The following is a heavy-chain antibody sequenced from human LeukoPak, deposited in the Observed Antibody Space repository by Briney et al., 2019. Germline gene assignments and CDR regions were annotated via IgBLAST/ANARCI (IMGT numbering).Heavy chain of an antibody. CDR2: IYSGGST. J-gene: IGHJ4*02. CDR3: ARQNSGYDYLGLGAFDY. V-gene: IGHV3-53*01. CDR1: GFTVSSNY. Sequence: PGGSLRLSCAASGFTVSSNYMSWVRQAPGEGLEWVSVIYSGGSTYYADSVKGRFTISRDNSKNTLYLQMNSLRAEDTAVYYCARQNSGYDYLGLGAFDYWGQGTLVTVSS. D-gene: IGHD5-12*01.